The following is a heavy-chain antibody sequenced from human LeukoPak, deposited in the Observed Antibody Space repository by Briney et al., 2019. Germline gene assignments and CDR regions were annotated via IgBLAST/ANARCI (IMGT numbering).Heavy chain of an antibody. J-gene: IGHJ3*02. CDR1: GFTFSSYS. CDR3: ARFIVVVPAAIRAFDI. V-gene: IGHV3-21*01. CDR2: ISSSSSYI. Sequence: GGSLRLSCAASGFTFSSYSMNWVRQAPGKGLEWVSSISSSSSYIYYADSVKGRFTISRDNAKNSLYLQMNSLRAEDTAVYYCARFIVVVPAAIRAFDIWGQGTMVTVSS. D-gene: IGHD2-2*01.